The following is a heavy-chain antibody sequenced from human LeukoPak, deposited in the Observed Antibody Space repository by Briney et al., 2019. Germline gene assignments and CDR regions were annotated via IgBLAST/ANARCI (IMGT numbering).Heavy chain of an antibody. CDR1: GGSISSYY. CDR3: ASRDSSGYWF. Sequence: SETLSLTCTVSGGSISSYYWSWIRQPPGKGLEWIGYISYSGSTNYNPSLKSRVTISVDTSKNQFSLKLSSVTAADTAVYYCASRDSSGYWFWGQGTLVTVSS. CDR2: ISYSGST. D-gene: IGHD3-22*01. V-gene: IGHV4-59*01. J-gene: IGHJ4*02.